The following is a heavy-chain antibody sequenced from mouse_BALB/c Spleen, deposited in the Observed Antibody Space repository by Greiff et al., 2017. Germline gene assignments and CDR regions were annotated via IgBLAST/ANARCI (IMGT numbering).Heavy chain of an antibody. CDR3: ARQGYGGYAMDY. V-gene: IGHV5-2*01. D-gene: IGHD2-10*02. Sequence: DVKLEESGGGLVQPGESLKLSCESNEYEFPSHAMSWVRKTPEKRLELVAAINSDGGSTYYPDTMEGRFIISRDNTKKTLYLQMSSLRSEDTALYYCARQGYGGYAMDYWGQGTSVTVSS. CDR1: EYEFPSHA. J-gene: IGHJ4*01. CDR2: INSDGGST.